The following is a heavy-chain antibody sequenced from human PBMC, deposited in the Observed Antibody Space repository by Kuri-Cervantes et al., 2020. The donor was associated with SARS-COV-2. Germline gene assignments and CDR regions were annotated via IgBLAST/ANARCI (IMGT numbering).Heavy chain of an antibody. J-gene: IGHJ6*03. CDR3: ARGVTNVYTSSWHNYYYMDV. V-gene: IGHV4-61*01. D-gene: IGHD6-19*01. CDR2: IYYSGST. Sequence: SETLSLTCAVSGDSISSGYYWGWIRQPPGKGLEWIGYIYYSGSTNYNPSLKSRVTISVDTSKNQFSLKLSSVTAADTAVYYCARGVTNVYTSSWHNYYYMDVWGKGTTVTVSS. CDR1: GDSISSGYY.